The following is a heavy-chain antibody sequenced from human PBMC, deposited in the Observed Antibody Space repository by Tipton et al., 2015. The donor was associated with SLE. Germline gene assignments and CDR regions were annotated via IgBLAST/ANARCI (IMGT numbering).Heavy chain of an antibody. Sequence: SLRLSCAASGFTFSSYWMSWVRQTPGMGLEWVANIKEDGSDKYYLDSVKGRFTISRDNAKNSLWLQMNSLRVEDTAVYYCARDAGGLEDYMDVWGKGTTVTVS. D-gene: IGHD3-10*01. CDR2: IKEDGSDK. CDR1: GFTFSSYW. V-gene: IGHV3-7*01. J-gene: IGHJ6*03. CDR3: ARDAGGLEDYMDV.